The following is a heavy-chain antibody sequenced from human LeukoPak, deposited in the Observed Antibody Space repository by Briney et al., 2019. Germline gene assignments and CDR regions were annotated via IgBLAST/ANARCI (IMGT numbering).Heavy chain of an antibody. CDR1: GGSISSYY. J-gene: IGHJ3*02. V-gene: IGHV4-4*07. D-gene: IGHD3-3*01. Sequence: SETLSLTGTVSGGSISSYYWSWIRQPAGKGLEWIGRIYTSGSTNYNPSLKSRVTMSVDTSKNQFSLKLSSVTAADTAVYYCARDLGYYDFWSGSNAFDIWGQATMVTVS. CDR3: ARDLGYYDFWSGSNAFDI. CDR2: IYTSGST.